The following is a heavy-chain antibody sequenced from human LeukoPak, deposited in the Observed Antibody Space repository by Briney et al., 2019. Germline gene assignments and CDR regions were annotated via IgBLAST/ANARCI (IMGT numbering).Heavy chain of an antibody. D-gene: IGHD6-13*01. V-gene: IGHV3-7*01. J-gene: IGHJ5*02. CDR2: IKQDGGEK. CDR1: GFTFSNYW. Sequence: GGSLRLSCVASGFTFSNYWMTWVRQAPGKGLEWVANIKQDGGEKYYVDSVRGRFTISRDNAKNSLYLQVISLRAEDTAVYYCAREISSWYRTEGRFDPWGQGTLVTVSS. CDR3: AREISSWYRTEGRFDP.